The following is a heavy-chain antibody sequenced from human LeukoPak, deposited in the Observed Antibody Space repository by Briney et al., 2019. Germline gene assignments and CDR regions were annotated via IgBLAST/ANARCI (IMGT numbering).Heavy chain of an antibody. CDR3: ARRPVRGLYYFDH. J-gene: IGHJ4*02. CDR1: GGYISSYY. Sequence: SETLSLTCTVSGGYISSYYWSWIRQPPGKGLEWIGYIYYSGSTNYNPSLKSRITISLDTSKNQFSLKLTSVTAADTAVYYCARRPVRGLYYFDHWGQGTLVTVSS. V-gene: IGHV4-59*08. CDR2: IYYSGST. D-gene: IGHD1-1*01.